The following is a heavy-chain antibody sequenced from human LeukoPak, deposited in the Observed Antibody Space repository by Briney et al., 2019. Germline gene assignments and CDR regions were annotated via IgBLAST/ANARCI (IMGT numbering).Heavy chain of an antibody. CDR2: IYHSGST. CDR1: GGSISSSNW. CDR3: ASLDYYDSSGSFDY. V-gene: IGHV4-4*02. J-gene: IGHJ4*02. Sequence: SGTLSLTCAVSGGSISSSNWWSWVRQPPGKGLEWIGEIYHSGSTNYNPSLKSRVTISVDKSKNQFSLKLSSVTAADTAVYYCASLDYYDSSGSFDYWGQGTLVTVSS. D-gene: IGHD3-22*01.